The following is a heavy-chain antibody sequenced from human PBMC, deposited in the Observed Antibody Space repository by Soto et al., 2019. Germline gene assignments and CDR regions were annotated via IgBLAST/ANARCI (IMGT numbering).Heavy chain of an antibody. J-gene: IGHJ4*02. CDR3: ARRRSRYSSGWYDY. V-gene: IGHV4-39*01. D-gene: IGHD6-19*01. CDR1: GGSISSSSYY. CDR2: IYYSGST. Sequence: SXTLSLTCTVSGGSISSSSYYWCWIRQPPGKGLEWIGSIYYSGSTYYNPSLKSRVTISVDTSKNQFSLKLSSVTAADTAVYYCARRRSRYSSGWYDYWGQGTLVTAPQ.